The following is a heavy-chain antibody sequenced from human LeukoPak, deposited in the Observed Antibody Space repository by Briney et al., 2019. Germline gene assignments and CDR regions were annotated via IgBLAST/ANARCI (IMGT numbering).Heavy chain of an antibody. CDR1: GFTFSSYS. V-gene: IGHV3-21*01. CDR3: ARDQRGGSYSAFDI. J-gene: IGHJ3*02. CDR2: ISSSSYI. Sequence: PGGSLRLSCAASGFTFSSYSMNWVRQAPGKGLEWVSSISSSSYIYYADSVKGRFTISRDNAKNSLYLQMNSLRAEDTAVYYCARDQRGGSYSAFDIWGQGTMVTVSS. D-gene: IGHD1-26*01.